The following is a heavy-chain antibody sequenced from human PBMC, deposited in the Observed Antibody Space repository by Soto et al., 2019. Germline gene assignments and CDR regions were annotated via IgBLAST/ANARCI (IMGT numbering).Heavy chain of an antibody. V-gene: IGHV4-61*01. CDR1: GGSVSNKTYY. CDR2: VYYSGTT. Sequence: SETLSLTCSVSGGSVSNKTYYWSWIRQPPGKRLEWIGYVYYSGTTNYNPSLKSRVTISVDLSKNQFSLRLSSVTTADTALYYCARTTVMPNTLRSRYFFDYWGQGTLVTVSS. CDR3: ARTTVMPNTLRSRYFFDY. D-gene: IGHD4-17*01. J-gene: IGHJ4*02.